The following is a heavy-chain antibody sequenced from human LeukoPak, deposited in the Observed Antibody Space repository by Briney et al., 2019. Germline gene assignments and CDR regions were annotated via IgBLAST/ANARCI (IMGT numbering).Heavy chain of an antibody. CDR3: ARDRAVVGTGRFDW. D-gene: IGHD6-19*01. V-gene: IGHV1-18*01. Sequence: GASVKVSCKASGYTFTSYGISWVRQAPGQGLEWMGWISAYNGNTNYAQKLQGRVTMTTDTSTSTAYMELRSLRSEDTAVYYCARDRAVVGTGRFDWWGQGTLVTVSS. J-gene: IGHJ4*02. CDR1: GYTFTSYG. CDR2: ISAYNGNT.